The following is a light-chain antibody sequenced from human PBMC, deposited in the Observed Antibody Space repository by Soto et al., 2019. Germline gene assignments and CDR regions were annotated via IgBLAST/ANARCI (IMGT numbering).Light chain of an antibody. V-gene: IGKV1-39*01. CDR1: QSISTY. J-gene: IGKJ1*01. CDR2: RAS. Sequence: IQMLQSPSSLSASLGDRVTVSCRASQSISTYLHWYQQKPGTAPRLLISRASSVKSGVPPRFSGSGSGRDFTLTISSLRPEDIGTYFCQQSYSVPWTFGPGTKVDIK. CDR3: QQSYSVPWT.